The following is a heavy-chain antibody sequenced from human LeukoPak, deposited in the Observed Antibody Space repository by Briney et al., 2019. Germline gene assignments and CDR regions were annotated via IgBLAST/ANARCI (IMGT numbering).Heavy chain of an antibody. J-gene: IGHJ4*02. V-gene: IGHV1-2*02. CDR3: ARGYCSSTSCYAYDSFDY. Sequence: ASVKVSCKASGYTITNNYMHWVRQAPGQGLEWMGWINPNSGGTNYAQKFQGRVTMTRDTSISTAYMELSRLRSDDTAVYYCARGYCSSTSCYAYDSFDYWGQGTLVTVSS. D-gene: IGHD2-2*01. CDR1: GYTITNNY. CDR2: INPNSGGT.